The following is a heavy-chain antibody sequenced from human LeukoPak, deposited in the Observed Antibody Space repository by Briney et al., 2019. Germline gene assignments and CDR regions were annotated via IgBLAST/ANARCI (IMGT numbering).Heavy chain of an antibody. Sequence: PGGSLRLSCSASGFTFSNHDMLWVRQPTGEGLEGVSAIDTAGRTYYIDSVKGRFTISRENANNSVYLQMNSLRAGDTAVYYCIRGGDGFDPWGQGTLVTVSS. V-gene: IGHV3-13*01. D-gene: IGHD3-10*01. CDR1: GFTFSNHD. CDR3: IRGGDGFDP. J-gene: IGHJ5*02. CDR2: IDTAGRT.